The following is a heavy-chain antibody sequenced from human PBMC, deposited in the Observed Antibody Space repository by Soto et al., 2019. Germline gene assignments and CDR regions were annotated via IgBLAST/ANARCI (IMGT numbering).Heavy chain of an antibody. J-gene: IGHJ4*02. CDR1: GYTFTSYG. Sequence: ASVKVSCKASGYTFTSYGISWVRQAPGQGLEWMGWISAYNGNTNYAQRLQGRVTMTTDTSTSTAYMELRCLRSDDTAVYYCARDRSSRTIDYWGQGTLVTVSS. V-gene: IGHV1-18*01. D-gene: IGHD6-13*01. CDR3: ARDRSSRTIDY. CDR2: ISAYNGNT.